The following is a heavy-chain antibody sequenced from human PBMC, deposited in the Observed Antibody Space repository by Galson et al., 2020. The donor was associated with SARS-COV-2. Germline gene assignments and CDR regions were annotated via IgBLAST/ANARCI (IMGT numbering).Heavy chain of an antibody. J-gene: IGHJ4*02. D-gene: IGHD1-7*01. Sequence: KNGASLEISCAASGFTFSSYSMNWVRQPPGKGLEWVSSISSSSSYIYYADSVKGRFTISRDNAKNSLYLQMNSLRAEDTAVYYCARDRGITGTTSGDYWGQGTLVTVSS. CDR2: ISSSSSYI. CDR1: GFTFSSYS. CDR3: ARDRGITGTTSGDY. V-gene: IGHV3-21*01.